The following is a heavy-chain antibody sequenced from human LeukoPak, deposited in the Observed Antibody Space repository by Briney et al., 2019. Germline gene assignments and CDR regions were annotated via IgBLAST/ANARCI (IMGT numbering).Heavy chain of an antibody. CDR3: ARENRRWIQLWANDAFDI. CDR2: ISAYNGNT. V-gene: IGHV1-18*01. CDR1: GYTFTSYG. J-gene: IGHJ3*02. D-gene: IGHD5-18*01. Sequence: ASVKVSCKASGYTFTSYGISWVRQAPGQGLEWMGWISAYNGNTNYAQKLQGRVTMTTDTSTSTAYMELRSPRSDDTAVYYCARENRRWIQLWANDAFDIWGQGTMVTVSS.